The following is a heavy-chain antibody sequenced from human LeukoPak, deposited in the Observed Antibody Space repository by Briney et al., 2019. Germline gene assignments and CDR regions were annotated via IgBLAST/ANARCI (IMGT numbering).Heavy chain of an antibody. CDR1: GFIFNNYA. CDR3: AHQRCSSGSCLLGYYFDY. Sequence: GGSLRLSCVVSGFIFNNYAIHWVRQAPGKGLEWVAAASYDGNLQHYADAVKGRFTVSRDNSKNTLYLQMNSLRAEDTAVYYCAHQRCSSGSCLLGYYFDYWGQGTLVTVSS. V-gene: IGHV3-30*03. J-gene: IGHJ4*02. D-gene: IGHD2-15*01. CDR2: ASYDGNLQ.